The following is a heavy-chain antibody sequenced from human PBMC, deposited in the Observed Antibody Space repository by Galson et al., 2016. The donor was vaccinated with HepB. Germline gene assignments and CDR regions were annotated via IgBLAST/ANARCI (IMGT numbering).Heavy chain of an antibody. V-gene: IGHV4-59*01. D-gene: IGHD1-14*01. CDR1: GGSIGNYH. CDR3: PRALRPANRNWLDP. CDR2: VHYTGST. Sequence: SETLSLTCSVSGGSIGNYHWSWIRQAPGKGLEWIGYVHYTGSTNYNPSLKSRVTMSIDTSKNQFSLNLSSVTAADAAVYFCPRALRPANRNWLDPWGQGTLVTVSS. J-gene: IGHJ5*02.